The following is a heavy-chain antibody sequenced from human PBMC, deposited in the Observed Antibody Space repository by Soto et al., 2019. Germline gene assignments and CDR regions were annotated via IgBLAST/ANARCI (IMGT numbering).Heavy chain of an antibody. CDR2: IDPSDSYT. CDR1: GYSFTSYW. V-gene: IGHV5-10-1*01. Sequence: GESLKISCKGSGYSFTSYWISWVRQMPGKGLEWMGRIDPSDSYTNYSPSLQGHVTISADKSISTAYLQWSSLKASDTAMYYCARRKGSGYYYYGMDVWGQGTTVTVSS. CDR3: ARRKGSGYYYYGMDV. J-gene: IGHJ6*02. D-gene: IGHD2-15*01.